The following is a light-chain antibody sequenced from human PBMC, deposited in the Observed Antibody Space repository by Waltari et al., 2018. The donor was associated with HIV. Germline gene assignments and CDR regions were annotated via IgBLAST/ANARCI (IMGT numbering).Light chain of an antibody. CDR3: SSYTSSSTPHVV. CDR1: SSNVGGYNY. V-gene: IGLV2-14*01. CDR2: EVS. Sequence: QSALTQPASVSGSPGQSITISCTGTSSNVGGYNYVSWYQQHPGKAPKLMIYEVSNRPSGVSNHFSGSKSGNTASLTISGLQAEDEADYYCSSYTSSSTPHVVFGGGTKLTVL. J-gene: IGLJ2*01.